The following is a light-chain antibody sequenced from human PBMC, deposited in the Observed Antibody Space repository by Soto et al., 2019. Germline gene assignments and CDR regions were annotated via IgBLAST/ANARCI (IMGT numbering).Light chain of an antibody. Sequence: QSVLTQPPSASGTPGQTVTISCSGSSTIFGTSSVHWYKHLPGTAPNPLIYTNDQRPSGVPDRFSGSKSGTSASLAISGLQSEDEADYYCAVWDDSLNGHVFGAGTKVTVL. CDR3: AVWDDSLNGHV. J-gene: IGLJ1*01. CDR2: TND. CDR1: STIFGTSS. V-gene: IGLV1-44*01.